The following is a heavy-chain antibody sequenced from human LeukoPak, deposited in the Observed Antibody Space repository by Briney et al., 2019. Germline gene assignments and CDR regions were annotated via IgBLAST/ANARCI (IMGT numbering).Heavy chain of an antibody. Sequence: SVKVSCKASGGTFSSYAISWVRQAPGQGLEWMGGIIPIFGTANYAQKFQGRVTTTTDESTSTAYMELSSLRSEDTAVYYCARDNDFWSGYYGYYYMDVWGKGTTVTVSS. CDR3: ARDNDFWSGYYGYYYMDV. CDR1: GGTFSSYA. D-gene: IGHD3-3*01. V-gene: IGHV1-69*05. CDR2: IIPIFGTA. J-gene: IGHJ6*03.